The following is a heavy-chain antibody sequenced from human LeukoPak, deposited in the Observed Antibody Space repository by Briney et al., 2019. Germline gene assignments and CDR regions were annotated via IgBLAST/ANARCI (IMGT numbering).Heavy chain of an antibody. CDR2: IKPDGSEG. J-gene: IGHJ4*02. Sequence: GGSLRLSCTASGFTFSSYWMSLVRQAPGKGLEWVADIKPDGSEGYYVDSVKGRFAISRDNAKNSLYLQMNSLRAEDTAVYYCARGYAHYDILTALTWCYFDYWGQGTLVTVSS. V-gene: IGHV3-7*01. D-gene: IGHD3-9*01. CDR1: GFTFSSYW. CDR3: ARGYAHYDILTALTWCYFDY.